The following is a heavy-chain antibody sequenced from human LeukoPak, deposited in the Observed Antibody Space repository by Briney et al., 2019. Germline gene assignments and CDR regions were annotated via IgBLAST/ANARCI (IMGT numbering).Heavy chain of an antibody. CDR2: IIPIFGTA. Sequence: ASVKVSCKASGGTFSSYAISWVRQAPGQGLEWMGGIIPIFGTANYAQKFQGRVTITADESTSTAYMELSSLRSEDTAVYYCASGYCSSASCYTFDYWGQGTLVTVSS. CDR1: GGTFSSYA. J-gene: IGHJ4*02. V-gene: IGHV1-69*13. CDR3: ASGYCSSASCYTFDY. D-gene: IGHD2-2*02.